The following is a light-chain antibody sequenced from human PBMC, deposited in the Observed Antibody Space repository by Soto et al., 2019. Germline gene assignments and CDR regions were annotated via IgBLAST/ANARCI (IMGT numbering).Light chain of an antibody. J-gene: IGKJ2*01. Sequence: DIQMTQSPSTLSASVGDRVTITCRASQSINSWLAWYQQKPGKAPKLLIYKASSLESGVPSRFSGSGSGTEFTLTINSLQPDDFATYFCQQYNSYSPYTFGQGTKLEIQ. CDR2: KAS. V-gene: IGKV1-5*03. CDR1: QSINSW. CDR3: QQYNSYSPYT.